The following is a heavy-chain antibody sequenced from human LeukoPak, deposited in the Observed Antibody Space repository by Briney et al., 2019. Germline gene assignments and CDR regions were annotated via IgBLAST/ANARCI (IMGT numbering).Heavy chain of an antibody. CDR1: GFTFSSYA. Sequence: PGGSLRLSCAASGFTFSSYAMHWVRQAPGKGLEWVAVISYDGSNKYYADSVEGRFTISRDNSKNTLYLQMNSLRAEDTAVYYCARAAARPDYWGQGTLVTVSS. D-gene: IGHD6-6*01. J-gene: IGHJ4*02. CDR2: ISYDGSNK. CDR3: ARAAARPDY. V-gene: IGHV3-30-3*01.